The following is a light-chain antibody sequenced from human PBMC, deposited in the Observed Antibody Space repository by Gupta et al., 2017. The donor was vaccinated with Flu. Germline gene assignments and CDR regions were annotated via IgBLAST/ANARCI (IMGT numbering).Light chain of an antibody. Sequence: GERATLSCRARLINYYNVACYQQKPGPAPMLLMDSATTTAANIPTRISSSGSREEFPLTISSLQSEDFAVYYCQQYNTWPYSFGQGTKVEIK. J-gene: IGKJ2*03. CDR1: LINYYN. CDR3: QQYNTWPYS. CDR2: SAT. V-gene: IGKV3-15*01.